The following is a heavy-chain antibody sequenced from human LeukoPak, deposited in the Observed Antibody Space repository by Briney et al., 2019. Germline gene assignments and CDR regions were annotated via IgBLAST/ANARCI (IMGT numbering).Heavy chain of an antibody. CDR2: IYYSGST. D-gene: IGHD3-16*02. Sequence: PSETLSLTCTVSGGSISSYYWSWIRQPPGKGLEWIGYIYYSGSTNYNPSLKSRVTISVDTSKNQFSLKLSSVTAADTAVYYCASFPLSDYGGKGTLVTVSS. V-gene: IGHV4-59*08. CDR1: GGSISSYY. CDR3: ASFPLSDY. J-gene: IGHJ4*02.